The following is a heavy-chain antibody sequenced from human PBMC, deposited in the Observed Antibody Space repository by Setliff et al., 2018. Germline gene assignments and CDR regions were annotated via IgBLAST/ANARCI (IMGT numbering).Heavy chain of an antibody. CDR1: GYIFTGYH. V-gene: IGHV1-2*02. D-gene: IGHD3-22*01. Sequence: GASVKVSCKASGYIFTGYHMHWVRQAPGQGLEWMGWINPSSGDTKFAQKFQGRVTMTTDTSITTAYMELNSLTSGDTAVYFCTWGPGGYFDFWGQGTLVTVSS. CDR3: TWGPGGYFDF. CDR2: INPSSGDT. J-gene: IGHJ4*02.